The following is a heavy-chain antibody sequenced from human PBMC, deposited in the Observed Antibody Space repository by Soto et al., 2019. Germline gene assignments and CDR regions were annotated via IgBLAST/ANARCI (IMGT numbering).Heavy chain of an antibody. Sequence: GGSLRLSCAASGFTFSSYGMHWVRQAPGKGLEWVAVIWYDGSNKYYADSVKGRFTISRDNSKNTLYLQMNSLRAEDTAVYYCARDPRPSGDFWSGYYNNWFDPWGQGTLVTVSS. J-gene: IGHJ5*02. CDR3: ARDPRPSGDFWSGYYNNWFDP. V-gene: IGHV3-33*01. CDR1: GFTFSSYG. CDR2: IWYDGSNK. D-gene: IGHD3-3*01.